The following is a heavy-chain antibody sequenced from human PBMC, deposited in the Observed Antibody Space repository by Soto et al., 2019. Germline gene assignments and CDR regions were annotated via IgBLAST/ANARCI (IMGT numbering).Heavy chain of an antibody. CDR1: GFIFSEST. V-gene: IGHV3-64D*06. Sequence: GGSLRLSCAASGFIFSESTIYWVRQVPGKGLEAISAVSTSGRSTYYADSVKDRFTISRDTSKNTLFLQMGSLRPEDTAIYYCVKQAHGLDGVAFDYWGQGTQVAVSS. D-gene: IGHD2-15*01. CDR3: VKQAHGLDGVAFDY. CDR2: VSTSGRST. J-gene: IGHJ4*02.